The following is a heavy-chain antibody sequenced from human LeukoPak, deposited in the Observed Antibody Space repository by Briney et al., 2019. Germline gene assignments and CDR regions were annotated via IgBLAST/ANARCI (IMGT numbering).Heavy chain of an antibody. Sequence: SQTLSLTCTVSGGSISSGDYYWCWVRQPPGKGLEWIGYIYYIGNTFYNPSLKSRVTISVDTSKNQFSLKLSSVTAADTAVYYCASAYCGGDCTPYWYFDLWGRGTLVTVSS. J-gene: IGHJ2*01. CDR2: IYYIGNT. V-gene: IGHV4-30-4*01. D-gene: IGHD2-21*02. CDR1: GGSISSGDYY. CDR3: ASAYCGGDCTPYWYFDL.